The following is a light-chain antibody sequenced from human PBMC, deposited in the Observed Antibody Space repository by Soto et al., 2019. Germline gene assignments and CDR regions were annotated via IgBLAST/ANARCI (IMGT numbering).Light chain of an antibody. CDR2: EVT. CDR3: SSYTSSTTLSI. V-gene: IGLV2-14*01. Sequence: QSALTQPASVSGSPGQSITISCTGTSSDVGRYDYVSWYQQYPGKAPKLLIYEVTHRPSGVSHRFSGSKSGNTASLTISGLLAEDEADYYCSSYTSSTTLSIFGGGTKLTVL. CDR1: SSDVGRYDY. J-gene: IGLJ2*01.